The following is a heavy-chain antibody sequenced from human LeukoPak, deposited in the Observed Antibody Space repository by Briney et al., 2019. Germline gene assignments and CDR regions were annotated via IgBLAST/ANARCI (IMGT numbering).Heavy chain of an antibody. V-gene: IGHV3-21*01. Sequence: PGGSLRLSCAASGFTFSSYSMNWVRQAPGEGLEWVSSISSSSSYIYYADSVKGRFTISRDNAKNSLYLQMNSLRAEDTAVYYCAREDCSGGSCYSGWFDPWGQGTLVTVSS. CDR2: ISSSSSYI. J-gene: IGHJ5*02. D-gene: IGHD2-15*01. CDR1: GFTFSSYS. CDR3: AREDCSGGSCYSGWFDP.